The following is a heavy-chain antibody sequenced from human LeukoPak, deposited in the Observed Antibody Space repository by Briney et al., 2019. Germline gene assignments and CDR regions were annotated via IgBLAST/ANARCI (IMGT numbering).Heavy chain of an antibody. CDR3: ARGTAVAGT. V-gene: IGHV4-34*01. CDR2: INHRGTT. CDR1: GGSFSGYY. D-gene: IGHD6-19*01. J-gene: IGHJ5*02. Sequence: SETLSLTCTVYGGSFSGYYWTLIRQPPGKGLEWIGEINHRGTTNYNPSLKSRVTISVDTSKNQFSLRLSSVTAADTAVYYCARGTAVAGTWGQGTLVTVSS.